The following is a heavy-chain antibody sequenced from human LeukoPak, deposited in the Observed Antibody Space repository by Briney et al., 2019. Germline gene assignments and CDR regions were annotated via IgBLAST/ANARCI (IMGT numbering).Heavy chain of an antibody. D-gene: IGHD3-22*01. CDR3: ARAIGYYDSSSLYYCYGMDV. J-gene: IGHJ6*02. CDR1: GFTFSSYS. V-gene: IGHV3-21*01. CDR2: ISSSSSYI. Sequence: GGSLRLSCAASGFTFSSYSMNWVRQAPGKGLEWVSSISSSSSYIYYADSVKGRFTISRDNAKNSLYLQMNSLRAEDTAVYYCARAIGYYDSSSLYYCYGMDVWGQGTTVTVSS.